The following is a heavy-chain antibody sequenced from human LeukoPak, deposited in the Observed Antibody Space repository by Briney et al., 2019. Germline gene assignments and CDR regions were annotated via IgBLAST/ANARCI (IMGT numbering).Heavy chain of an antibody. CDR2: INQSGST. CDR3: ARTYCGTNACPFEF. V-gene: IGHV4-34*01. J-gene: IGHJ4*02. D-gene: IGHD2-21*01. Sequence: SETLSLTCAVYGGSFSGYYWSWIRQPPGEALEWIGEINQSGSTNYNPSLERRVTMSVDTSKKQFFLKLSSVTAADTAVYYCARTYCGTNACPFEFWGQGTLVTVSS. CDR1: GGSFSGYY.